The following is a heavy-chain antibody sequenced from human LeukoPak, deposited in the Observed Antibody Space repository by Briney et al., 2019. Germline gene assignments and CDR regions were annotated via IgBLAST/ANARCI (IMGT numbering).Heavy chain of an antibody. CDR2: IIPILGVA. CDR3: ARGDSITMINPPDWFDP. V-gene: IGHV1-69*04. J-gene: IGHJ5*02. D-gene: IGHD3-22*01. CDR1: GGTFSSYA. Sequence: TVKLSCKASGGTFSSYAISWVRQAPGQGLEWMGSIIPILGVANYAQKYQGRVTITAGKSTSTAYMELSSLRSEDTAVYYCARGDSITMINPPDWFDPWGQGTLVTVSS.